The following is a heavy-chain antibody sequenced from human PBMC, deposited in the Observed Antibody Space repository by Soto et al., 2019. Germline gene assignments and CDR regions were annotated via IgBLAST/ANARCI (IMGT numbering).Heavy chain of an antibody. D-gene: IGHD2-15*01. J-gene: IGHJ6*03. Sequence: GGSLRLSCAASGFTFSSYSMNWVRQAPGKGLEWVSYISSSSSTIYYADSVKGRFTISRDNAKNSLYLQMNSLRAEDTAVYYCASTWGQYCSGGSCYSDFATRGYYMDVWGKGTTVTVSS. CDR3: ASTWGQYCSGGSCYSDFATRGYYMDV. V-gene: IGHV3-48*01. CDR1: GFTFSSYS. CDR2: ISSSSSTI.